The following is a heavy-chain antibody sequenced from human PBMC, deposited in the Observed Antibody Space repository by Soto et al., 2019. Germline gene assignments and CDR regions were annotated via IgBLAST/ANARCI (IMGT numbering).Heavy chain of an antibody. CDR2: ISGSGGST. CDR1: GFTFSSYA. V-gene: IGHV3-23*01. J-gene: IGHJ6*02. Sequence: GGSLRLSCAASGFTFSSYAMSWVRQAPGKGLEWVSAISGSGGSTYYADSVKGRFTISRDNSKNTLYLQMNSLRADDTAVYYCAKGYRENIVVVVAATTYYYYYYGMDVWGQGTTVTVSS. CDR3: AKGYRENIVVVVAATTYYYYYYGMDV. D-gene: IGHD2-15*01.